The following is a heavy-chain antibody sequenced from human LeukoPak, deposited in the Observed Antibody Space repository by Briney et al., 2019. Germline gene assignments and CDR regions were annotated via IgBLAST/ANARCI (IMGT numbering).Heavy chain of an antibody. J-gene: IGHJ4*02. D-gene: IGHD4-17*01. Sequence: SGGSLRLSCAASGFTFSAYSMNWVRQAPGKGLEWISYTSRSSGAIFYADSVKGRFTISGDNAKSSLYLQMNGLRAEDTAVHYCVRDHLYGFDYWGQGTLVTVSS. V-gene: IGHV3-48*04. CDR3: VRDHLYGFDY. CDR2: TSRSSGAI. CDR1: GFTFSAYS.